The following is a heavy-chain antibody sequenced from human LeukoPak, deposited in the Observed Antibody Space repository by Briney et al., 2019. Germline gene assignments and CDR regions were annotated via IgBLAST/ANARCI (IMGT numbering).Heavy chain of an antibody. CDR3: ARSGPGRAYYYYYMDV. Sequence: GGTLRLSCAASGFTFRSYSMSWVRQAPGKGLEWVSAISGSGGSTYYADSVKGRFTISRDNSKNTLYLQMNSLRAEDTAVYYCARSGPGRAYYYYYMDVWGKGTTVTVSS. CDR1: GFTFRSYS. J-gene: IGHJ6*03. CDR2: ISGSGGST. V-gene: IGHV3-23*01.